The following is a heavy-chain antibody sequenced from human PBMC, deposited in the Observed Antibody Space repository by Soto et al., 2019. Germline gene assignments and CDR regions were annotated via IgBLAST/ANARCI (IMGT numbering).Heavy chain of an antibody. D-gene: IGHD6-13*01. CDR1: GGSISSGGYS. J-gene: IGHJ5*02. V-gene: IGHV4-30-2*01. Sequence: QLQLQESGSGLVKPSQTLSLTCAVSGGSISSGGYSWSWIRQPPGKGLEWIGYIYHSGSTYYNPYLKSRVTISVDRAKNQFSLKLSSVTAADTAVYYCARGRKGGAAAGLVFDPWGQGTLVTVSS. CDR2: IYHSGST. CDR3: ARGRKGGAAAGLVFDP.